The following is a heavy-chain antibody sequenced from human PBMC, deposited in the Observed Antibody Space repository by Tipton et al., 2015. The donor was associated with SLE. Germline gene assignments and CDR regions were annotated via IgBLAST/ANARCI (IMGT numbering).Heavy chain of an antibody. CDR3: ATVGDTGLQRSDS. V-gene: IGHV7-4-1*02. CDR2: INTSTGKA. CDR1: GYTLSRYA. Sequence: QLVQSGAEVKEPGASVTVSCKASGYTLSRYAMNWVRQAPGQGLEWMGWINTSTGKATYAQGFSGRFVFSLDTPANTAYLQISSLEADDSAIYYCATVGDTGLQRSDSWGQGTLVTVSS. D-gene: IGHD1-26*01. J-gene: IGHJ4*02.